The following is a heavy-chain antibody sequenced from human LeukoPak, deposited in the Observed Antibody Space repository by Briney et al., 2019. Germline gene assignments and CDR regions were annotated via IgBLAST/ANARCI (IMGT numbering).Heavy chain of an antibody. V-gene: IGHV3-9*01. CDR3: AGGARGYNWYFDL. J-gene: IGHJ2*01. CDR2: ISWNSGSI. CDR1: GFTFDDYA. D-gene: IGHD3-16*01. Sequence: GGSLRLSCAASGFTFDDYAMHWVRQAPGKGLEWVSGISWNSGSIGYADSVKGRFTISRDNAKNSLYLQMNSLRAEDTAVYYCAGGARGYNWYFDLWGRGTLVTVSP.